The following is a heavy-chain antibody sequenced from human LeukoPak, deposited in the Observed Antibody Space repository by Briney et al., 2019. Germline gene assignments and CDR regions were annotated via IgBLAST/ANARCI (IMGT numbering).Heavy chain of an antibody. Sequence: GRSLRLSCAASGFTFSNYGMHWVRQAPGKGLEWVAVISSHGSDKNYADSVKGRFTISRDNSKNTVSLQMNSLRDEDTAVYYCARGGSSSWHMVGTWGQGTLVTVSS. V-gene: IGHV3-30*03. CDR3: ARGGSSSWHMVGT. J-gene: IGHJ5*02. CDR1: GFTFSNYG. D-gene: IGHD6-13*01. CDR2: ISSHGSDK.